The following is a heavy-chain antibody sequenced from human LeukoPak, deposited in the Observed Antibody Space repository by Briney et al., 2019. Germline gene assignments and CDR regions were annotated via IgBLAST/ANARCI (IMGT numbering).Heavy chain of an antibody. Sequence: SGGSLRLSCAASGFTFSDYYMSWIRRAPGKGLEWVSYISSSGSTIYYADSVKGRFTISRDNAKNSLYLQMNSLRAEDTAVYYCARDSYYDSSGYYGYWGQGTLVTVSS. CDR2: ISSSGSTI. CDR1: GFTFSDYY. V-gene: IGHV3-11*01. J-gene: IGHJ4*02. D-gene: IGHD3-22*01. CDR3: ARDSYYDSSGYYGY.